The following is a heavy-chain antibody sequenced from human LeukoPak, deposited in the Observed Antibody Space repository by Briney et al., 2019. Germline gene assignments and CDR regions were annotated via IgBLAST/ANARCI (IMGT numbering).Heavy chain of an antibody. CDR1: GFTFSSYA. J-gene: IGHJ3*02. Sequence: GGSLRLSCAASGFTFSSYAMHWVRQAPGKGLEYVSAISSNGGSTYYANSVKGRFTISRDNSKNTLYLQMGSLRVEDMAVYYCARGGVAVAGTRAVSFAFDIWGQGTMVTVSS. V-gene: IGHV3-64*01. CDR3: ARGGVAVAGTRAVSFAFDI. CDR2: ISSNGGST. D-gene: IGHD6-19*01.